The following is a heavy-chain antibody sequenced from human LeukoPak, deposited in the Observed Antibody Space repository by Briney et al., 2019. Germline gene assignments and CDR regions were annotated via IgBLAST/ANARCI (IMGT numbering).Heavy chain of an antibody. Sequence: SETLSLTCIVSGYSISSGYYWGWIRQPPGKGLEWIGEINHSGSTNYNPSLKSRVTISVDTSKNQFSLKLSSVTAADTAVYYCARLRRASGYYGGDYWGQGTLVTVSS. CDR1: GYSISSGYY. J-gene: IGHJ4*02. V-gene: IGHV4-38-2*02. D-gene: IGHD3-22*01. CDR3: ARLRRASGYYGGDY. CDR2: INHSGST.